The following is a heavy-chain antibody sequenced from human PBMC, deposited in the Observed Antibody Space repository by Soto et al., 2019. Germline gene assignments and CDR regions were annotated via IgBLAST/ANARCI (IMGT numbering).Heavy chain of an antibody. V-gene: IGHV3-23*01. D-gene: IGHD6-19*01. CDR3: ARDLLGSGFGY. Sequence: GGSLRLSCAASGFTFSRYAMSWVRQAPGKGLEWVSAISGSGGTIYYADSVKGRFTISRDNAKNSLYLQMNSLRAEDTAVYYCARDLLGSGFGYWGQGTLVTVSS. J-gene: IGHJ4*02. CDR2: ISGSGGTI. CDR1: GFTFSRYA.